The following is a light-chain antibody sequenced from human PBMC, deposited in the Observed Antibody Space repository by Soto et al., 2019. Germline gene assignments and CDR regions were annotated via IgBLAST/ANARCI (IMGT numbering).Light chain of an antibody. J-gene: IGKJ1*01. CDR3: QQYNNWWT. CDR2: GAS. V-gene: IGKV3-15*01. Sequence: EIVMTQSPATLSVSPGERATLSCRASQSVSNNLAWYQKKSGQAPRLLIYGASTRATGIPARFSGSGSGTEFTLTISSLQSEDFAVYYCQQYNNWWTFGQGTKVESK. CDR1: QSVSNN.